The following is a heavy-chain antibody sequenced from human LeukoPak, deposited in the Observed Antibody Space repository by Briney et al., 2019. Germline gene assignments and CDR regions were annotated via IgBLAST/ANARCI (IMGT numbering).Heavy chain of an antibody. Sequence: GGSLRLSCAASGFTFSSYGMHWVRQAPGKGLEWVAFIRYDGSNKYYADSVKGRFTISRDNAKNSLYLQMNSLRAEDTAVYYCARARGSRRHYFDYWGQGTLVTVSS. CDR3: ARARGSRRHYFDY. CDR1: GFTFSSYG. CDR2: IRYDGSNK. D-gene: IGHD3-10*01. V-gene: IGHV3-30*02. J-gene: IGHJ4*02.